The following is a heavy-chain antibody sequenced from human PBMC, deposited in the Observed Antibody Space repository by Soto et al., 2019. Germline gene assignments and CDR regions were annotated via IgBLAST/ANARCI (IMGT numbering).Heavy chain of an antibody. CDR3: ARLLVQRPYSFDY. D-gene: IGHD6-25*01. CDR1: GSSISDYY. V-gene: IGHV4-59*08. J-gene: IGHJ4*02. CDR2: IYYSGTT. Sequence: SETLSLTCTVSGSSISDYYWSWIRQPPGKGLEWIGYIYYSGTTNYNPSLKGRVTISIDMSKSQFSLKLSSVTAADTAVYYCARLLVQRPYSFDYCGRGSLVTVSS.